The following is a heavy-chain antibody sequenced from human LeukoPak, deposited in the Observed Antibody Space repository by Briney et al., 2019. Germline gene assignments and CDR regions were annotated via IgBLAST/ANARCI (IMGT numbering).Heavy chain of an antibody. CDR2: MNPNSGNT. CDR1: GYTFTSYD. D-gene: IGHD3-10*01. V-gene: IGHV1-8*03. CDR3: ARGRYYYGSGSYQYPYYFDY. Sequence: ASVKVSCKASGYTFTSYDINWVRQATGQGLEWMGWMNPNSGNTGYAQKFQGSVTITRNTSISTAYMELSSLRSEDTAVYYCARGRYYYGSGSYQYPYYFDYWGQGTLVTVSS. J-gene: IGHJ4*02.